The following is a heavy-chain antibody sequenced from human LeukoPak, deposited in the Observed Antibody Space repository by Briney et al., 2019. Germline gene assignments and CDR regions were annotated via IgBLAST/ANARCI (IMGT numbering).Heavy chain of an antibody. J-gene: IGHJ5*02. V-gene: IGHV4-61*02. D-gene: IGHD2-2*02. CDR1: GGSISSGSYY. CDR3: ARQRRPPAAISGYWFDP. CDR2: IYTSGST. Sequence: SQTLSLTCTVSGGSISSGSYYWSWIRQPAGKGLEWIGRIYTSGSTNYNPSLKSRVTISVDTSKNQFSLKLSSVTAADTAVYYCARQRRPPAAISGYWFDPWGQGTLVTVSS.